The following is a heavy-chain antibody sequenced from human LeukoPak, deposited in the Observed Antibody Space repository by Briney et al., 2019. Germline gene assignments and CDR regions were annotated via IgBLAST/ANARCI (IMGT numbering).Heavy chain of an antibody. V-gene: IGHV4-38-2*02. J-gene: IGHJ4*02. Sequence: SETLSLTCTVSGYSISSGYYWGWIRQPPGKGLEWIGSIYHSGSTYYNPSLKSRVTISVDTSKNQFSLKLSSVTAADTAVYYCARYNWNDGFDYWGQGTLVTVSS. CDR1: GYSISSGYY. CDR3: ARYNWNDGFDY. D-gene: IGHD1-20*01. CDR2: IYHSGST.